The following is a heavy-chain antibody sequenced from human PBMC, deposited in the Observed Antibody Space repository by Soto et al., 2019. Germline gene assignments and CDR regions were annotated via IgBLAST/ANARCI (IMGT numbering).Heavy chain of an antibody. CDR3: ARDFPPGGVSPVSTRGGFDY. V-gene: IGHV1-46*01. Sequence: ASVKVSCKASGYTFTSYYMHWVRQAPGQGLEWMGIINPSGGSTSYAQKFQGRVTMTRDTSTSTVYMELSSLRSEDTAVYYCARDFPPGGVSPVSTRGGFDYWGQGTLVTVSS. CDR1: GYTFTSYY. J-gene: IGHJ4*02. D-gene: IGHD3-16*01. CDR2: INPSGGST.